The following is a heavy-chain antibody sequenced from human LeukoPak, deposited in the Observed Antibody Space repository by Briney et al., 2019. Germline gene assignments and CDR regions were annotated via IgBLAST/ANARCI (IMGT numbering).Heavy chain of an antibody. CDR2: IYHSGST. CDR3: ARRGITMVRGVNKHFDY. Sequence: PSETQSLTCTVSGYSISSGYYWGWIRQPPGKGLEWIGSIYHSGSTYYNPSLKSRVTISVDTSKNQFSLKLSSVTAADTAVYYCARRGITMVRGVNKHFDYWGQGTLVTVSS. CDR1: GYSISSGYY. D-gene: IGHD3-10*01. V-gene: IGHV4-38-2*02. J-gene: IGHJ4*02.